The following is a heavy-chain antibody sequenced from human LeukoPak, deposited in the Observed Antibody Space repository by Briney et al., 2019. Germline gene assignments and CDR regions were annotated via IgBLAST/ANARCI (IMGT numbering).Heavy chain of an antibody. J-gene: IGHJ4*02. CDR2: IYYSGST. V-gene: IGHV4-59*06. Sequence: SETLSLTCTVSGGSISSYYWSWIRQHPGKGLEWIGYIYYSGSTYYNPSLKSRVTISVDTSKNQFSLKLSSVTAADTAVYYCARDRIEGGYSYGYEYWGQGTLVTVSS. CDR1: GGSISSYY. CDR3: ARDRIEGGYSYGYEY. D-gene: IGHD5-18*01.